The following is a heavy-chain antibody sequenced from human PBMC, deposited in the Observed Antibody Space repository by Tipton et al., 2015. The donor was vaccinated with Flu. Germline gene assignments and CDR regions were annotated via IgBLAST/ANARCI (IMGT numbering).Heavy chain of an antibody. V-gene: IGHV4-39*07. CDR2: INHSGST. J-gene: IGHJ6*02. Sequence: LRLSCTVSGGSIRSSSYYWGWIRQPPGKGPEWIGEINHSGSTNYNPSLKSRVTISVDTSKNQFSLKLSSVTAADTAVYYCARDDRVVVVPAAMGFLYGMDFCGQATTVTVSS. CDR1: GGSIRSSSYY. D-gene: IGHD2-2*01. CDR3: ARDDRVVVVPAAMGFLYGMDF.